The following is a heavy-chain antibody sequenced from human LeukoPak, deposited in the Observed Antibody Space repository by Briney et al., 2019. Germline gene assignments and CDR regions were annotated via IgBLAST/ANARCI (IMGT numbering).Heavy chain of an antibody. D-gene: IGHD5-12*01. CDR3: VRGPYSGWTGFHY. CDR2: SNSDGSTT. Sequence: GGSLRLSCAASGFTLSSYWLHWVSRARGKGLVWVLRSNSDGSTTNYADSVKGRFTISRDKAQNTLHLQMNGLRAEDTAVYYCVRGPYSGWTGFHYWGQGALVTVSS. CDR1: GFTLSSYW. V-gene: IGHV3-74*01. J-gene: IGHJ4*02.